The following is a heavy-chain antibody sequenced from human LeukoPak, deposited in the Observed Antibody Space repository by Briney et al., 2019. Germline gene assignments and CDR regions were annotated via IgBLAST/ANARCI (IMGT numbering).Heavy chain of an antibody. J-gene: IGHJ5*02. CDR1: GYTFTGYY. CDR3: ARTVGTVNNWFDT. V-gene: IGHV1-2*07. Sequence: ASVKVSCKTSGYTFTGYYMHWVRQAPGQGPEWMGWINPNNGGTKYAHKFHDRVTMTRDTSITTAYMELYRLTSDDTAVYYCARTVGTVNNWFDTWDQGTLVTVSS. CDR2: INPNNGGT. D-gene: IGHD4-23*01.